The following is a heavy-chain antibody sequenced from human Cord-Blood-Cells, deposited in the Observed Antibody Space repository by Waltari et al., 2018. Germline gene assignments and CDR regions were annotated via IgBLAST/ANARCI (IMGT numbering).Heavy chain of an antibody. V-gene: IGHV4-59*08. CDR3: ARYYDYVWGSYRYWYFDL. CDR1: GGSISSYY. Sequence: QVQLQESGPGLVKPSEPPSLTCTASGGSISSYYWSWIRHPPGKGLEWIGYIYYSGSTNYNPSLKSRVTISVDTSKNQFSLKLSSVTAADTAVYYCARYYDYVWGSYRYWYFDLWGRGTLVTVSS. D-gene: IGHD3-16*02. J-gene: IGHJ2*01. CDR2: IYYSGST.